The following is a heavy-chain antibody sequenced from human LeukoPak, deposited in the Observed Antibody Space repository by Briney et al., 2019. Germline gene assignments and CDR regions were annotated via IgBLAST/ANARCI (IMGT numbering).Heavy chain of an antibody. D-gene: IGHD3-3*01. Sequence: SETLSLTCTVSGGSISSYYWSWIRQPPGKGLEWIGYIYYSGSTNYNPSLKSRVTISVDTSKNQFSLKLSSVTAADTAVYYCAKDGLYYDFWSGYYKDYYYGMDVWGQGTTVTVSS. J-gene: IGHJ6*02. CDR1: GGSISSYY. V-gene: IGHV4-59*01. CDR3: AKDGLYYDFWSGYYKDYYYGMDV. CDR2: IYYSGST.